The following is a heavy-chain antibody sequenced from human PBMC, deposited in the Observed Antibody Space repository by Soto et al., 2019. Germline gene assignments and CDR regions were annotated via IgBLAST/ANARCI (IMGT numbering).Heavy chain of an antibody. D-gene: IGHD3-3*01. Sequence: ASVKVSCKASGYTFTSYDINWVRQATGQGLEWMGWMNPNSGNTGYAQKFQGIVTMTRNTSISTAYMELSSLRSEDTAVYYCARGWYYDFWSGYYLSGDNWFDPWGQGTLVTVSS. CDR3: ARGWYYDFWSGYYLSGDNWFDP. CDR1: GYTFTSYD. J-gene: IGHJ5*02. V-gene: IGHV1-8*01. CDR2: MNPNSGNT.